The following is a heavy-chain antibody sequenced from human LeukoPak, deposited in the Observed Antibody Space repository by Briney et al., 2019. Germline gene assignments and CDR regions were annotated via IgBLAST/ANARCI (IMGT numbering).Heavy chain of an antibody. J-gene: IGHJ4*02. CDR1: GDSIRNDYW. D-gene: IGHD3-22*01. V-gene: IGHV4-4*02. CDR3: ARWEKKYYYDSSGYYSG. Sequence: SETLSLTCVVSGDSIRNDYWWNWVRQPPGKGLEWIGEIYHSGSTNYNPSLKSRVTISVDKSKNQFSLKLSSVTAADTAVYYCARWEKKYYYDSSGYYSGWGQGTLVTVSS. CDR2: IYHSGST.